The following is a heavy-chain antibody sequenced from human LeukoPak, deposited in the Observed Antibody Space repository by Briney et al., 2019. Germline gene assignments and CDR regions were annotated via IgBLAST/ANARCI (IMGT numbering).Heavy chain of an antibody. J-gene: IGHJ4*02. D-gene: IGHD3-16*01. CDR2: ISYDGNDK. Sequence: PGGSLRLSCAASGFTFSRYGMHWVRQAPGKGLEWVAVISYDGNDKHQTDSVKGRFTISRDNSKTTVYLQMNSLRVEDTAVYYCAKDSDTVGADYHFDYWGQGTLVTVSP. CDR3: AKDSDTVGADYHFDY. CDR1: GFTFSRYG. V-gene: IGHV3-30*18.